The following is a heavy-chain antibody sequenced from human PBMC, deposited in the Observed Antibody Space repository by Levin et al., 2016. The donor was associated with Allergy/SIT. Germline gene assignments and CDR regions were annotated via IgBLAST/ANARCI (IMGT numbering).Heavy chain of an antibody. Sequence: SETLSLTCTVFPGSVSGSFYYWAWIRQPPGKGLEWIATIHNSGTAYYNPSLKSRATVSVDVSKNQFSLGLTSVTAADTAVYYCARQLGNLLDFDSWGQGTLVRVSS. V-gene: IGHV4-39*01. CDR2: IHNSGTA. CDR3: ARQLGNLLDFDS. D-gene: IGHD4-23*01. J-gene: IGHJ4*02. CDR1: PGSVSGSFYY.